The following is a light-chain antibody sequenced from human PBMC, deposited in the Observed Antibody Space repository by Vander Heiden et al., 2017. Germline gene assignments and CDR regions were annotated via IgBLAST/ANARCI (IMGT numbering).Light chain of an antibody. CDR1: SSDVGSYNR. J-gene: IGLJ1*01. Sequence: SALTQPPSVSASPGQSVTISCTRTSSDVGSYNRVSWYQQPPGTAPKLMIYEVSNRPSGVPDRFSGSKSGNTASLTISGLQAEDEADYYCSSYTSSSVFGTGTKVTVL. V-gene: IGLV2-18*02. CDR3: SSYTSSSV. CDR2: EVS.